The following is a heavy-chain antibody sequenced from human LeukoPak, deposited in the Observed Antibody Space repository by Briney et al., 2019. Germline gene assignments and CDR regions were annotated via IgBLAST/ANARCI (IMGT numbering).Heavy chain of an antibody. D-gene: IGHD2-2*01. V-gene: IGHV1-69*06. CDR1: GGTFSSYA. CDR3: ARDPIQVVPAAIPFDY. CDR2: IIPIFGTA. Sequence: SVKVSCKASGGTFSSYAISWVRQAPGQGLEWMGGIIPIFGTANYAQKFQGRVTITADKSTSTAYMELSSLRSDDTAVYYCARDPIQVVPAAIPFDYWGQGTLVTVSS. J-gene: IGHJ4*02.